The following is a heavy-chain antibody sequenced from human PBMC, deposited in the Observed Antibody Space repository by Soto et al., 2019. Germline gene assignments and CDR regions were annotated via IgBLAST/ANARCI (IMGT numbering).Heavy chain of an antibody. J-gene: IGHJ5*02. CDR1: GFTFSSYA. Sequence: EVQLLESGGGLVQPGGSLRLSCAASGFTFSSYAMSWVRQAPGKGLEWVSGISGSGGSTYYADSVKGRFTISRDNSKNTLYLQXNSLXAEDTXVXXCAXLXXPXXSSSADLDPWGQGTLVTVSS. CDR2: ISGSGGST. CDR3: AXLXXPXXSSSADLDP. V-gene: IGHV3-23*01. D-gene: IGHD6-6*01.